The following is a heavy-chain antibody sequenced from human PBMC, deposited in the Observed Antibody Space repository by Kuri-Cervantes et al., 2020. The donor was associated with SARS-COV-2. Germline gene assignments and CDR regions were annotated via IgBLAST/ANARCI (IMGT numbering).Heavy chain of an antibody. V-gene: IGHV3-9*01. CDR2: ISWNSGSI. CDR3: ASPLDAVTSATLAY. D-gene: IGHD4-17*01. Sequence: SLKISCAASGFTFDDYAMHWVRQAPGKGLEWVSGISWNSGSIGYADSVKGRFTISRDNSKNTLYLQMNSLRAEDTAVYYCASPLDAVTSATLAYWGQGTPVTVSS. J-gene: IGHJ4*02. CDR1: GFTFDDYA.